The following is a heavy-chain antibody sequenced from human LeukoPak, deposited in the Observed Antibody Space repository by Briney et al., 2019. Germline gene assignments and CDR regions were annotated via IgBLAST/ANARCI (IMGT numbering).Heavy chain of an antibody. V-gene: IGHV4-39*07. CDR1: GGSISSSSYY. CDR3: ATVQTGENWFDP. J-gene: IGHJ5*02. D-gene: IGHD1-14*01. CDR2: INHSGRT. Sequence: SETLSLTCTVSGGSISSSSYYWGWIRQPPGKGLEWIGEINHSGRTNYNPSLKSRVTISVDTSKNQLSLKLTSVTAADTAVYYCATVQTGENWFDPWGQGTLVTVSS.